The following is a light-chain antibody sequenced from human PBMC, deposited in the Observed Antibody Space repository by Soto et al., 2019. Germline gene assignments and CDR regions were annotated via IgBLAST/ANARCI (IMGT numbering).Light chain of an antibody. CDR1: SSNVDDYRY. Sequence: QSVLAQPRSVSGSPGQLLTISCTGTSSNVDDYRYVSWYQQYPGKAPKLVIYDDTKRPSGVPDRFSGSNSGNTASLIISGLQAEDEADYYCCSYVTTPEIFGTGTKVTVL. CDR2: DDT. V-gene: IGLV2-11*01. J-gene: IGLJ1*01. CDR3: CSYVTTPEI.